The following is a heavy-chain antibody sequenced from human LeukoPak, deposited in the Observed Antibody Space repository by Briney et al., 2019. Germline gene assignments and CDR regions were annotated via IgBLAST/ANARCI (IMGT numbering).Heavy chain of an antibody. CDR3: ARGGLRFHGMDV. D-gene: IGHD5-12*01. CDR2: ITPIFGTA. Sequence: ASVKVSCKASGGTFSSYAISWVRQAPGQGLEWMGGITPIFGTANYAQKFQGRVTITADESTSTAYMELSSLRSEDTAVYYCARGGLRFHGMDVWGKGTTVTVSS. J-gene: IGHJ6*04. CDR1: GGTFSSYA. V-gene: IGHV1-69*13.